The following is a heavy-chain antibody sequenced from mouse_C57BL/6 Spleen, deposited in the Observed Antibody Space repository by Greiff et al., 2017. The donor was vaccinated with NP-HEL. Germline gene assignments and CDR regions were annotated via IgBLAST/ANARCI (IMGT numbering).Heavy chain of an antibody. J-gene: IGHJ2*01. D-gene: IGHD2-4*01. CDR2: ISSGGSYT. CDR1: GFTFSSYG. Sequence: EVQVVESGGDLVKPGGSLKLSCAASGFTFSSYGMSWVRQTPDKRLEWVATISSGGSYTYYPDSVKGRFTISRDNAKNTLYLQMSSLKSEDTAMYYCARHEDGRLRPDYWGQGTTLTVSS. CDR3: ARHEDGRLRPDY. V-gene: IGHV5-6*01.